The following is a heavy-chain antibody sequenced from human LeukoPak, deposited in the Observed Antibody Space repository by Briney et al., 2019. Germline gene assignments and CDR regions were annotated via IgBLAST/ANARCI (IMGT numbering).Heavy chain of an antibody. Sequence: ASVEVSCKASGYTFTSYDINWVRQATGQGLEWMGWMNPNSGNTGYAQKFQGRVTMTRNTSISTAYMELSSLRSEDTAVYYCARVSPDYYGSEIDYWGQGTLVTVSS. J-gene: IGHJ4*02. CDR2: MNPNSGNT. CDR3: ARVSPDYYGSEIDY. D-gene: IGHD3-10*01. CDR1: GYTFTSYD. V-gene: IGHV1-8*01.